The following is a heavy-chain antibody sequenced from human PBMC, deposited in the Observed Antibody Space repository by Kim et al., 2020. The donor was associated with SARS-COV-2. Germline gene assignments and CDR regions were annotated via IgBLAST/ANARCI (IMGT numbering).Heavy chain of an antibody. CDR2: INHSGST. D-gene: IGHD3-10*01. V-gene: IGHV4-34*01. CDR1: GGSFSGYY. Sequence: SETLSLTCAVYGGSFSGYYWSWIRQPPGKGLEWIGEINHSGSTNYNPSLKSRVTISVDTSKNQFSLKLSSVTAADTAVYYCARGNDIYYYGSGSYRYWFDPWGQGTLVTVSS. J-gene: IGHJ5*02. CDR3: ARGNDIYYYGSGSYRYWFDP.